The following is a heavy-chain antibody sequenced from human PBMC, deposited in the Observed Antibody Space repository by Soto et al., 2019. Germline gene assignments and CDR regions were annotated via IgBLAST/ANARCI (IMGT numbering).Heavy chain of an antibody. Sequence: GGSLRLSCAASGFTFSSYWMSWVRQAPGKGLEWVANIKQDGSEKYYVDSVKGRFTISRDNAKNSLYLQMNSLRAEDTAVYYCARDPNMVATMGSIYYYYGMDVWGQGTTVTVSS. V-gene: IGHV3-7*01. J-gene: IGHJ6*02. CDR3: ARDPNMVATMGSIYYYYGMDV. CDR1: GFTFSSYW. CDR2: IKQDGSEK. D-gene: IGHD5-12*01.